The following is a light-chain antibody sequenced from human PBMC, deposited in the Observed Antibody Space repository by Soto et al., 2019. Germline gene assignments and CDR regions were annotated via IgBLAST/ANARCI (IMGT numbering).Light chain of an antibody. CDR2: AAS. J-gene: IGKJ1*01. Sequence: DIQMTQSPSSLSASVGDRVTISCRASQSLGGFLNWYQQKPGKAPKLLIYAASSLQSGVPSRFSGSESGTDFTLTISSLQPEDFATYYCQQSYSTPQKFGQGTKV. CDR1: QSLGGF. V-gene: IGKV1-39*01. CDR3: QQSYSTPQK.